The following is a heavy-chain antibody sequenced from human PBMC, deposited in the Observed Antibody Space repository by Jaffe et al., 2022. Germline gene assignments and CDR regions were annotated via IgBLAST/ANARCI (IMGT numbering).Heavy chain of an antibody. CDR1: GGSISSGSYY. CDR2: IYTSGST. D-gene: IGHD5-12*01. V-gene: IGHV4-61*02. J-gene: IGHJ4*02. CDR3: ARAEGDGYNSYFDY. Sequence: QVQLQESGPGLVKPSQTLSLTCTVSGGSISSGSYYWSWIRQPAGKGLEWIGRIYTSGSTNYNPSLKSRVTISVDTSKNQFSLKLSSVTAADTAVYYCARAEGDGYNSYFDYWGQGTLVTVSS.